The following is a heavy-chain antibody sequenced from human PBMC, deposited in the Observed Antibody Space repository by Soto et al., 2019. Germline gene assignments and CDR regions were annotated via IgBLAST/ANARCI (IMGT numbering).Heavy chain of an antibody. V-gene: IGHV3-23*04. Sequence: EVQLVESGGGLVQPGGSLRLSCAASGFIFNNYAMSWVRQAPGKGLEWVSVISGNGRDPYYADSVRGRFTISNDNSKKKLFLQMNSLRAEDTAVYYCAKHLQYDSGWPLDYWGQGALVTVSS. CDR2: ISGNGRDP. J-gene: IGHJ4*02. CDR3: AKHLQYDSGWPLDY. CDR1: GFIFNNYA. D-gene: IGHD6-19*01.